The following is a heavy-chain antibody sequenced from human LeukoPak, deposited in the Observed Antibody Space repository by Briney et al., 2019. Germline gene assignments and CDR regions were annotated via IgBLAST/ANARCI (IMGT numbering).Heavy chain of an antibody. V-gene: IGHV4-34*01. CDR3: ATLMVRGVPFDY. Sequence: SETLSLTCAVFGGSFSGYYWSWIRLPPGKGLEWIGEINHSGSTNYNPSLKSRVTISVDTSKNQFSLKPNSVTAADTAVYYCATLMVRGVPFDYWGQGTLVTVSS. D-gene: IGHD3-10*01. J-gene: IGHJ4*02. CDR2: INHSGST. CDR1: GGSFSGYY.